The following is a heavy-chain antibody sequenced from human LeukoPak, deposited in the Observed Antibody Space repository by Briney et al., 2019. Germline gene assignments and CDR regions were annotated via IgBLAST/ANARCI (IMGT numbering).Heavy chain of an antibody. V-gene: IGHV4-61*02. CDR2: IYTSGST. D-gene: IGHD2-2*01. J-gene: IGHJ6*02. CDR1: GGSISSGSYY. CDR3: ARDPIVVVPAATYYYYGMDV. Sequence: SETLSLTCTVSGGSISSGSYYWSWIRQPAGKGLVWIGRIYTSGSTNYNPSLKSRVTISVDTSKNQFSLKLSSVTAADTAVYYCARDPIVVVPAATYYYYGMDVWGQGTTVTVSS.